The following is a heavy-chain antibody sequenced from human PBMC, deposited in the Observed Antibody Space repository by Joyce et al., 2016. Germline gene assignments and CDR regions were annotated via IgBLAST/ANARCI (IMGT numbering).Heavy chain of an antibody. D-gene: IGHD6-13*01. J-gene: IGHJ1*01. Sequence: EVQLVQSGAEVKKPGESLKISCKGSGYSFTTYWIAWVRQMPGKGLEGMGTIYPGDSDTRYSPSFQGQVTISVDKSISTAYLQWSSLKASDTAIYYCAKLDGGYGSSCDHWGPGTQVTVSS. CDR2: IYPGDSDT. CDR3: AKLDGGYGSSCDH. V-gene: IGHV5-51*01. CDR1: GYSFTTYW.